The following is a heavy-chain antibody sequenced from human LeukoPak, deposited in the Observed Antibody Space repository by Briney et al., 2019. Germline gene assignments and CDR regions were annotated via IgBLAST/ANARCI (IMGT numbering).Heavy chain of an antibody. V-gene: IGHV4-34*01. J-gene: IGHJ6*03. CDR3: ARVRSLYGSGSYYKDYYYYMDV. CDR2: INHSGST. D-gene: IGHD3-10*01. Sequence: PSETLSLTCGVSGYSISSGYYWSWIRQPPGKGLEWIGEINHSGSTNYNPSLKSRVTISVDTSKNKFSLKLSSVTAADTAVYYCARVRSLYGSGSYYKDYYYYMDVWGKGTTVTVSS. CDR1: GYSISSGYY.